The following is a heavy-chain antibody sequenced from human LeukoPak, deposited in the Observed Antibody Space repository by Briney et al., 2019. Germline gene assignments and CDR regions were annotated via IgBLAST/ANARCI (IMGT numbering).Heavy chain of an antibody. J-gene: IGHJ4*02. CDR1: GGTFSSYA. V-gene: IGHV1-69*13. CDR3: ARYSGYDSQNDY. D-gene: IGHD5-12*01. Sequence: ASVKVSCKASGGTFSSYAISWVRQAPGQGLEWMGGIITIFGTANYAQKFQGRVTITADESTSTAYMELSSLRSEDTAVYYCARYSGYDSQNDYWGQGTLVTVSS. CDR2: IITIFGTA.